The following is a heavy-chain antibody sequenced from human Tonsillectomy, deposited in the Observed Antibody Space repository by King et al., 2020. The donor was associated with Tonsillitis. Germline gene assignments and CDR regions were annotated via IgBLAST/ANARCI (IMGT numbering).Heavy chain of an antibody. CDR2: ISSSSSTI. V-gene: IGHV3-48*01. J-gene: IGHJ4*02. Sequence: VQLVESGGGLVQPGGSLRLSCAASGFTFSSYSMNWVRQAPGKGLEWVSYISSSSSTIYYADSVKGRFTISRDNAKNSLYLQMNSLRAEDTAVYYCARENYGDYWGQGTRVTVSS. CDR1: GFTFSSYS. CDR3: ARENYGDY. D-gene: IGHD3-10*01.